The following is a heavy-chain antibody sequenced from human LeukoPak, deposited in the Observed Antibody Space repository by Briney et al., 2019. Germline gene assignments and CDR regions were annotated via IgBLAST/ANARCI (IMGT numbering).Heavy chain of an antibody. J-gene: IGHJ4*02. CDR1: GGSISSTTYY. CDR3: ASLAVAEYYFDY. CDR2: IYYSGST. V-gene: IGHV4-31*03. D-gene: IGHD6-19*01. Sequence: SETLSLTCIVSGGSISSTTYYWSWIRQHPGKGLEWIGYIYYSGSTYYNPSLKSRVTISVDTSKNQFSLKLSSVTAADTAVYYCASLAVAEYYFDYWGQGTLVTVSS.